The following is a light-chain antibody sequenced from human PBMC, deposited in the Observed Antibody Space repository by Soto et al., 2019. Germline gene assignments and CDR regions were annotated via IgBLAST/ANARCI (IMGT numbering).Light chain of an antibody. Sequence: EIVLTQSPGILSLSPGERATLSSRASQSVSNNYLAWYQQKPGQAPRLLIYGASNRATGIPDRFSGSGSGTDFTLTISRLEPEDFAVDYCQQYGSSGTFGQGTKVEIK. CDR3: QQYGSSGT. V-gene: IGKV3-20*01. CDR2: GAS. CDR1: QSVSNNY. J-gene: IGKJ1*01.